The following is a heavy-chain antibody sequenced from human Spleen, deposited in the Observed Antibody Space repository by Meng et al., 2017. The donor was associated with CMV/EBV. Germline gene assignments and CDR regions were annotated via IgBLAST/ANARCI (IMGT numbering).Heavy chain of an antibody. Sequence: LSLTCSVSGGSISSSNIYWGWIRQPPGEGLEWIGSIYYSGSTYYNPSLKSRVTISVDTSKNQFSLKLSSVTAADTAVYYCASQTAGVYWGQGTLVTVSS. D-gene: IGHD6-25*01. V-gene: IGHV4-39*01. CDR3: ASQTAGVY. CDR1: GGSISSSNIY. J-gene: IGHJ4*02. CDR2: IYYSGST.